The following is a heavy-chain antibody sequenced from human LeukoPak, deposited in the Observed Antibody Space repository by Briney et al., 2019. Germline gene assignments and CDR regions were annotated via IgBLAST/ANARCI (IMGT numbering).Heavy chain of an antibody. D-gene: IGHD3-22*01. CDR1: SGSISSSSYY. V-gene: IGHV4-39*01. CDR2: IYYSGST. CDR3: AGLPDPYDSSGYYRLGAY. Sequence: SETLSLTCTVSSGSISSSSYYWGWIRQPPGKGLEWIGSIYYSGSTYYNPSLKSRVAISVDTSKNQFSLKLSSVTAADTAVYYCAGLPDPYDSSGYYRLGAYWGQGTLVTVSS. J-gene: IGHJ4*02.